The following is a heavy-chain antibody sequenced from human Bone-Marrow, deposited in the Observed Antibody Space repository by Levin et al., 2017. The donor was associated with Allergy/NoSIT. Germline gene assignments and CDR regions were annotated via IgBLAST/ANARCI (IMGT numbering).Heavy chain of an antibody. D-gene: IGHD2-2*01. J-gene: IGHJ4*02. CDR3: AKGALGCTSASCYVDS. Sequence: SLKISCAASGFKFEDYGMYWVRQVPGKGLEWVSGISWNSGTSGYADSVKGRFTISRDNAKNSLYLQMNSLRPADAALYYCAKGALGCTSASCYVDSWGQGTLVTVSS. CDR2: ISWNSGTS. V-gene: IGHV3-9*01. CDR1: GFKFEDYG.